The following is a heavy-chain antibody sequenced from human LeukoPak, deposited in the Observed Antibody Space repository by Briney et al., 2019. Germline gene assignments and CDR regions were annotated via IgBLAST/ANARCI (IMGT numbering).Heavy chain of an antibody. J-gene: IGHJ4*02. CDR2: INHSGST. D-gene: IGHD4-17*01. CDR3: ASMTTVTKFDY. Sequence: SETLSLTCAVYGGSFSGYYWSWIRQPPGKGLEWIGEINHSGSTNYNPSLKSRVTVSVDTSKNQSSLKLSSVTAADTAVYYCASMTTVTKFDYWGQGTLVTVSS. CDR1: GGSFSGYY. V-gene: IGHV4-34*01.